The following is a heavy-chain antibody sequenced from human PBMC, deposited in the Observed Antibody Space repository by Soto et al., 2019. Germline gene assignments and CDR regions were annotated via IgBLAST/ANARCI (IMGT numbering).Heavy chain of an antibody. J-gene: IGHJ6*02. V-gene: IGHV4-4*02. CDR2: IYHSGST. Sequence: PSETLSITCAVSGGSISSSNWWSWVRQPPGKGLEWIGEIYHSGSTNYNPSLKSRVTISVDKSKNQFSLKLSSVTAADTAVYYCARTGLVVVTADPYGMDVWGQGTTVTVSS. CDR1: GGSISSSNW. D-gene: IGHD2-21*02. CDR3: ARTGLVVVTADPYGMDV.